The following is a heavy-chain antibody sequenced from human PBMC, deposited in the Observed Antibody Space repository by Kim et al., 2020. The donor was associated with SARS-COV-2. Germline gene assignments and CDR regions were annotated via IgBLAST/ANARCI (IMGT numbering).Heavy chain of an antibody. CDR2: IWYDGSNK. Sequence: GGSLRLSCAASGFTFSSYGMHWVRQAPGKGLEWVAVIWYDGSNKYYADSVKGRFTISRDNSKNTLYLQMNSLRAEDTAVYYCARFGSMVRGVPGVDGMDVWGQGTTVTVSS. V-gene: IGHV3-33*01. CDR1: GFTFSSYG. CDR3: ARFGSMVRGVPGVDGMDV. D-gene: IGHD3-10*01. J-gene: IGHJ6*02.